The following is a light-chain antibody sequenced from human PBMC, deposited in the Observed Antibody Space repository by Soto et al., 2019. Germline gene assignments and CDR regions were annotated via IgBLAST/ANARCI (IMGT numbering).Light chain of an antibody. CDR1: QSISGF. J-gene: IGKJ5*01. Sequence: DLHMTQSPSTLSASVGDRVTITCRASQSISGFLAWYQQKPGKAPKLLIYKASTLEGGVPSRFSGSEFGTEFTLTISSLQPEDFATYYCQQYSGFSITFGQGTRLEIK. CDR2: KAS. CDR3: QQYSGFSIT. V-gene: IGKV1-5*03.